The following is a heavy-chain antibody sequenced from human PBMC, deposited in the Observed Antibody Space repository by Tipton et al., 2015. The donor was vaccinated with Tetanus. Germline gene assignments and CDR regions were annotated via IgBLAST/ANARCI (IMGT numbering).Heavy chain of an antibody. J-gene: IGHJ2*01. CDR2: ITYSRTT. D-gene: IGHD3-3*02. CDR3: ARERIRLIGDFIFRYFDL. CDR1: GGSLSTSQ. V-gene: IGHV4-59*01. Sequence: TLSLTCTVSGGSLSTSQWAWLRQPPGKGLEWVGKITYSRTTNYNSSLKSRVTISLDTSTSQFSLKLTSEAAADTAVYYCARERIRLIGDFIFRYFDLWGRGTLVTVSS.